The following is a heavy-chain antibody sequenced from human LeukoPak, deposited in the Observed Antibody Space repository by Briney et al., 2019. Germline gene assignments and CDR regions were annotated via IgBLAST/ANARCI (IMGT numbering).Heavy chain of an antibody. CDR3: ARERYSGYDLGY. CDR1: GYTFTSYY. Sequence: ASVKVSCKASGYTFTSYYMHWVRQAPGQGLEWMGIINPSGGSTSYAQKFQGRVTMTRDTSTSTVYTELSSLRSEDTAVYYCARERYSGYDLGYWGQGTLVTVSS. V-gene: IGHV1-46*03. CDR2: INPSGGST. D-gene: IGHD5-12*01. J-gene: IGHJ4*02.